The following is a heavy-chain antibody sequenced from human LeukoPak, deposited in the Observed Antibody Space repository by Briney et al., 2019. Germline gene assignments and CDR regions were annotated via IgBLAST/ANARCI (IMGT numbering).Heavy chain of an antibody. D-gene: IGHD5-24*01. J-gene: IGHJ3*01. CDR1: GYKFANYW. CDR3: ALRVGRDGYKG. CDR2: IYPGDSDT. V-gene: IGHV5-51*01. Sequence: GESLKISCKGSGYKFANYWIGWVRQMPGKGLEWMGIIYPGDSDTRYSPSFQGQVTISADKSLSTAYLQWGSLKAPDTAMYYCALRVGRDGYKGWGQGTMVTVSS.